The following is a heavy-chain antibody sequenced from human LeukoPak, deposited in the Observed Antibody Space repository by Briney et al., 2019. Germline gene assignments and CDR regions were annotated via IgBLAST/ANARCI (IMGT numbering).Heavy chain of an antibody. J-gene: IGHJ4*02. CDR1: GFTFSSYW. Sequence: GGSLRLSCAASGFTFSSYWMHWVRQAPGKGLEWVAVIWYDGSEEYYADSVKGRFTISRDNSKNTLYLQMNSLRAEDTAVYYCARAYYYDSSGYSDYWGQGTLVTVSS. CDR3: ARAYYYDSSGYSDY. V-gene: IGHV3-33*08. CDR2: IWYDGSEE. D-gene: IGHD3-22*01.